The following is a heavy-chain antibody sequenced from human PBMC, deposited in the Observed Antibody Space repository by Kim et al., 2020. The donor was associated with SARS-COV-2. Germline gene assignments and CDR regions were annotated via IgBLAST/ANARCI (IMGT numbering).Heavy chain of an antibody. Sequence: AQKFQGRVTMTRDTSTSTVYMELSSLRSEDTAVYYCARDGLRGYSYVLGYWGQGTLVTVSS. CDR3: ARDGLRGYSYVLGY. D-gene: IGHD5-18*01. V-gene: IGHV1-46*01. J-gene: IGHJ4*02.